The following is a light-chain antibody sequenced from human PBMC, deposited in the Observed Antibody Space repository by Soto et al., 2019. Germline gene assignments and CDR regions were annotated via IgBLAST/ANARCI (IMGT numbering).Light chain of an antibody. Sequence: QSALTQPRSVSGSPGQSITISCTGTSSDVGGYNYVSWYQQHPGKAPKLMIYDGSKRPSGVPDRFSGSKSGNTASLTISGLQAEDEADYYCCSYAGSYTHYVFGTGTKVTVL. J-gene: IGLJ1*01. V-gene: IGLV2-11*01. CDR2: DGS. CDR3: CSYAGSYTHYV. CDR1: SSDVGGYNY.